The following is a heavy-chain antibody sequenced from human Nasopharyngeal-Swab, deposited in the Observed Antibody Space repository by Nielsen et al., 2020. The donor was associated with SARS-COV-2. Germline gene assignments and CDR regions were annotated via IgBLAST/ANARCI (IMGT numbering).Heavy chain of an antibody. J-gene: IGHJ6*03. Sequence: KISCAASGFTFSSYAISWVRQAPGQGLEWMGGIIPMFGTPSYAQKFQGRVTITADESTSTAYMELSSLRSEDTAVYYCARDQTGTGYYYYYMDVWGKGTTVTVSS. CDR1: GFTFSSYA. D-gene: IGHD1-1*01. CDR2: IIPMFGTP. V-gene: IGHV1-69*01. CDR3: ARDQTGTGYYYYYMDV.